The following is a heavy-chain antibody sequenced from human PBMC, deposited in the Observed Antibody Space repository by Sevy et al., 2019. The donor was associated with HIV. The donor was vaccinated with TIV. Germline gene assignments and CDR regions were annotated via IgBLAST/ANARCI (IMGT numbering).Heavy chain of an antibody. CDR2: SYYRSTWHK. J-gene: IGHJ4*02. CDR1: GDSVSRNGAA. D-gene: IGHD6-19*01. CDR3: ARAVAGVYYFDY. Sequence: KQSQTLSLTCVISGDSVSRNGAAWNWIRQSPSRGLEWLGRSYYRSTWHKDYAISVKSRLTITPDTSKNQFFLQLNSVTPEDTAMYYCARAVAGVYYFDYWGQGTLVTVSS. V-gene: IGHV6-1*01.